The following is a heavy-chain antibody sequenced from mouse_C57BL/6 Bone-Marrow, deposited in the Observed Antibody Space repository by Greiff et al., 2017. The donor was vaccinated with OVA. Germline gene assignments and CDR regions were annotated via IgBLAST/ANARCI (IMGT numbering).Heavy chain of an antibody. D-gene: IGHD2-3*01. CDR2: LNPYNGYT. Sequence: VQLQQFGPELVTPGASVKISCKASGFPFPGFFLNWVTQSHGKSLEWIGRLNPYNGYTFYTQQFKGKATLTVDKSSSAADMELLRLTSEDFADYDCAREWLLGYYAMDYWGRGTSVTVSS. CDR1: GFPFPGFF. CDR3: AREWLLGYYAMDY. J-gene: IGHJ4*01. V-gene: IGHV1-37*01.